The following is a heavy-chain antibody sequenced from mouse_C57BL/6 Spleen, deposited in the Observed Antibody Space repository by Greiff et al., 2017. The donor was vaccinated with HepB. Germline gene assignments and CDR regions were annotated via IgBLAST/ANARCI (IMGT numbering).Heavy chain of an antibody. CDR1: GYAFSSYW. CDR2: IYPGDGDT. D-gene: IGHD2-3*01. CDR3: ARSDGYYEGNFDY. V-gene: IGHV1-80*01. J-gene: IGHJ2*01. Sequence: QVQLKQSGAELVKPGASVKISCKASGYAFSSYWMNWVKQRPGKGLEWIGQIYPGDGDTNYNGKFKGKATLTADKSSSTAYMQLSSLTSEDSAVYFCARSDGYYEGNFDYWGQGTTLTVSS.